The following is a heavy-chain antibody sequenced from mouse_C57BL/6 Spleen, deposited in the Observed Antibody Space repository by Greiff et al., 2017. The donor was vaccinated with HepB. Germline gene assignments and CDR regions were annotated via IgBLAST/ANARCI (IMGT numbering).Heavy chain of an antibody. J-gene: IGHJ1*03. CDR2: IYPGDGDT. D-gene: IGHD1-1*01. Sequence: QVQLKQSGAELVKPGASVKISCKASGYAFSSYWMNWVKQRPGKGLEWIGQIYPGDGDTNYNGKFKGKATLTADKSSSTAYMQLSSLTSEASAVYVCARARDRSTSWYFDVWGTGTTVTVSS. CDR3: ARARDRSTSWYFDV. V-gene: IGHV1-80*01. CDR1: GYAFSSYW.